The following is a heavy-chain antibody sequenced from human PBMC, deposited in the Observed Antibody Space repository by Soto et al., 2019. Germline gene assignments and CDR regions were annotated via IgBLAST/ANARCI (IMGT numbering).Heavy chain of an antibody. V-gene: IGHV1-46*01. CDR3: AREENCSDGICYSEYFQR. CDR2: VNPSGGST. CDR1: GYIFTAYS. J-gene: IGHJ1*01. Sequence: QVPLEQSGAEVKKPGASVKVSCKASGYIFTAYSMHWVRQAPGQGLEWMGVVNPSGGSTNYAQKFQGRITMTRDTSTSTVYMDLSSLTSEDTAVYYCAREENCSDGICYSEYFQRWGQGTLVTVSS. D-gene: IGHD2-15*01.